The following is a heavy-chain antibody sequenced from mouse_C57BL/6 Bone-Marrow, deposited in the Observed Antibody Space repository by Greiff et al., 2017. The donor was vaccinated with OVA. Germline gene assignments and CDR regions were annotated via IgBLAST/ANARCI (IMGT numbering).Heavy chain of an antibody. CDR1: GYAFTNYL. J-gene: IGHJ2*01. CDR3: ASSGYYFDY. CDR2: INPGSGGT. V-gene: IGHV1-54*01. Sequence: QVQLQQSGAELVRPGTSVKVSCTASGYAFTNYLIEWVKQRPGQGLEWIGVINPGSGGTNYNEKFKGKATLTADKSSSTAYMQLSSLTSEDSAVYFCASSGYYFDYWGQGTTLTVSA. D-gene: IGHD1-3*01.